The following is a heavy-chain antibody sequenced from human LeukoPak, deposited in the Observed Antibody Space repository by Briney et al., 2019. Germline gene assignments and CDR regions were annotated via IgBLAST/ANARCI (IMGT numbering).Heavy chain of an antibody. Sequence: GGSLRLSCAASGFTFDDYGMSWVRQAPGKGLEWVSGINWNGGSTGYADSVKGRFTISRDNAKNSLYLQMNSLRAEGTALYYCARDSSNRDYYYYYYMDVWGKGTTVTVSS. D-gene: IGHD2/OR15-2a*01. CDR3: ARDSSNRDYYYYYYMDV. V-gene: IGHV3-20*04. J-gene: IGHJ6*03. CDR1: GFTFDDYG. CDR2: INWNGGST.